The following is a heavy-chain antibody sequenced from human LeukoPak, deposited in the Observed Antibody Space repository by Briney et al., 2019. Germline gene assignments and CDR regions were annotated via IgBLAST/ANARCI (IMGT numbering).Heavy chain of an antibody. J-gene: IGHJ5*02. V-gene: IGHV4-59*01. D-gene: IGHD3-3*01. Sequence: PSETLSLTCTVSGGSISSYYWSRIRQPPGKGLEWIGYIYYSGSTNYNPSLKSRVTISVDTSKNQFSLKLSSVTAADTAVYYCARVERVFGYDFWSGYYEWFDPWGQGTLVTVSS. CDR1: GGSISSYY. CDR2: IYYSGST. CDR3: ARVERVFGYDFWSGYYEWFDP.